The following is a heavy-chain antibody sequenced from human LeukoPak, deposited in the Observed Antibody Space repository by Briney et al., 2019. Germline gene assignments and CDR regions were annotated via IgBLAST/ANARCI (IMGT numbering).Heavy chain of an antibody. Sequence: GGSLRLSCAASGFTFSSYSMNWVRQAPGKGLEWVSSISSSSSYIYYADSVKGRFTISRDNAKNSLYLQMNSLRAEDTAVYYCARELRFSRSLDYWGQGTLVTVSS. J-gene: IGHJ4*02. V-gene: IGHV3-21*01. CDR3: ARELRFSRSLDY. D-gene: IGHD3-3*01. CDR2: ISSSSSYI. CDR1: GFTFSSYS.